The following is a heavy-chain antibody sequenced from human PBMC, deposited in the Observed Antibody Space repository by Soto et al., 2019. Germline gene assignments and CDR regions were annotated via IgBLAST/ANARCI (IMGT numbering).Heavy chain of an antibody. CDR1: GITFSSDW. V-gene: IGHV3-7*01. CDR2: IKKVGSEK. CDR3: AEFGYSSGGSCSNY. D-gene: IGHD2-15*01. Sequence: GWSLRLSCAASGITFSSDWMSWVLQALGKGLEGEANIKKVGSEKYYGDSVQGRFNNSRHNAKNSLYLKMNSLRAEDTAVYYCAEFGYSSGGSCSNYWGQGPLVTVSS. J-gene: IGHJ4*02.